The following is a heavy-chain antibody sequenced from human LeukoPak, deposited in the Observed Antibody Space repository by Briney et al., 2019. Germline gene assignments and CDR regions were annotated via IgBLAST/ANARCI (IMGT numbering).Heavy chain of an antibody. CDR2: INQDGSEK. CDR3: ARDRVWTVLY. CDR1: GFTFSTYW. Sequence: PGGSLRLSCGASGFTFSTYWMSWPRQAPGKGLEWVANINQDGSEKYYVDSVKGRFTISRDNAKNSLYLHMNSLRAEDTTTYYCARDRVWTVLYWGQGILVTVSS. V-gene: IGHV3-7*01. D-gene: IGHD2-8*01. J-gene: IGHJ4*02.